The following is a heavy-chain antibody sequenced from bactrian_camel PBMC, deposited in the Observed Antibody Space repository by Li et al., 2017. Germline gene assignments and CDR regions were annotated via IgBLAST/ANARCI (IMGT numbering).Heavy chain of an antibody. V-gene: IGHV3S6*01. CDR2: IHSQGHYT. CDR3: AATFKFCSGVFWTALY. J-gene: IGHJ4*01. D-gene: IGHD2*01. CDR1: GYIVRMHC. Sequence: HVQLVESGGDSVEAGGSLKLSCVGPGYIVRMHCMGWFRLAPGKEREGVAVIHSQGHYTRYADSVKGRFTISRDNADKTLYLQMNSLKPEDTGMYYCAATFKFCSGVFWTALYWGQGTQVTVS.